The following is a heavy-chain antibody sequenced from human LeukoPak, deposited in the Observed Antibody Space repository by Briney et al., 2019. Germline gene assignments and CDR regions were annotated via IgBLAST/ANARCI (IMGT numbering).Heavy chain of an antibody. CDR3: ARSKMWPPSFDY. Sequence: PGGSLRLSCAASGFTFSSYGMNWVPQAPGKGLEWVSVITTTGGDTRYAASVKGRFTISRDNSKNTVYLQMNSLRAEDTAVYFCARSKMWPPSFDYWGQGTPVTVSS. D-gene: IGHD2-21*01. CDR1: GFTFSSYG. CDR2: ITTTGGDT. V-gene: IGHV3-23*01. J-gene: IGHJ4*02.